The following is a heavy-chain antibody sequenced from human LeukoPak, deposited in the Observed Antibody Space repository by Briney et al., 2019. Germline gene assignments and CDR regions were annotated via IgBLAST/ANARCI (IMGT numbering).Heavy chain of an antibody. V-gene: IGHV3-66*02. J-gene: IGHJ4*02. D-gene: IGHD3-10*01. Sequence: GGSLRLSCAASGFTVSSNYMSWVRQAPGKGLEWVSVIYSGGSTYYADSVKGRFTISRDNSKNTLYLQMNSLRAEDTAVYYCAREPDGSGIFDYWGQGTLVTVSS. CDR3: AREPDGSGIFDY. CDR2: IYSGGST. CDR1: GFTVSSNY.